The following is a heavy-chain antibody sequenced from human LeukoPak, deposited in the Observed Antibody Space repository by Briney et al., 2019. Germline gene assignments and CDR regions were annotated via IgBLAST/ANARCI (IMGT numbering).Heavy chain of an antibody. J-gene: IGHJ5*02. CDR3: VKGDYDVLTGWSNWFDP. D-gene: IGHD3-9*01. CDR1: GFTFSSFV. Sequence: PGGSLRLSCAASGFTFSSFVMSWVRQAPGKGLEWVSAISGTGGSTFYADSVKGRFTISRDNSKYTLFLQMNSLRAEDTALYFCVKGDYDVLTGWSNWFDPWGQGTLVTVSS. CDR2: ISGTGGST. V-gene: IGHV3-23*01.